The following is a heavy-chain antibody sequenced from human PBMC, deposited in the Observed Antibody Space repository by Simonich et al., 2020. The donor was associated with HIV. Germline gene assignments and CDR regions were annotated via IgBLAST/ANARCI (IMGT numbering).Heavy chain of an antibody. Sequence: QVQLVQSGAEVKKPGASVKVSCKASGYTFTSYDIRWLRQATGQGLEWMGWRNPNSGNTDYAKKFQSRVTLSRDTSISTAYMELSSLRSEDTAVYYCARALRWFDPWGQGTLVTVSS. CDR2: RNPNSGNT. CDR3: ARALRWFDP. J-gene: IGHJ5*02. CDR1: GYTFTSYD. D-gene: IGHD4-17*01. V-gene: IGHV1-8*03.